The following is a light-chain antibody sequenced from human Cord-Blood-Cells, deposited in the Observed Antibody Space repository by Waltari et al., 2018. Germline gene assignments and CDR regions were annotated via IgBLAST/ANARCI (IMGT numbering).Light chain of an antibody. CDR2: DVS. V-gene: IGLV2-11*01. CDR1: SSDFGGYNY. Sequence: QSALTQPRSVSGSPGQSVTISCTGTSSDFGGYNYVSWYQQHPGKAPKLMIYDVSKRPSGVPDRFSGSKSGNTASLTISGLQAEDEADYYCCSYAGSYNVVFGGGTKLTVL. J-gene: IGLJ2*01. CDR3: CSYAGSYNVV.